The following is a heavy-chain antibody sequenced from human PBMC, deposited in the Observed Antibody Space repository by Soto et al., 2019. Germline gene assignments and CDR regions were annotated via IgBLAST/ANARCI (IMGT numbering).Heavy chain of an antibody. J-gene: IGHJ4*02. CDR1: GFTFSNAW. CDR2: IKSKTDGGTT. CDR3: TTDDYDFWSGYYSD. D-gene: IGHD3-3*01. V-gene: IGHV3-15*01. Sequence: GGSLRLSCAASGFTFSNAWMSWVRQAPGKGLEWVGRIKSKTDGGTTDYAAPVKGRFTISRDDSKNTLYLQMNSLKTEDTAVYYCTTDDYDFWSGYYSDWGQGTQVTVSS.